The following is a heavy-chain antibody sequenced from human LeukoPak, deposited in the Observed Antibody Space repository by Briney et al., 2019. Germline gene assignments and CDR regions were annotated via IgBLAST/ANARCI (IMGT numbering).Heavy chain of an antibody. CDR2: INAADGNT. V-gene: IGHV1-3*01. J-gene: IGHJ3*01. Sequence: AAVKVCFKSSANTFSINIINWVRQAPGQRLDWMGVINAADGNTKYSEKFQGRVTITRDTYASTVYMELNSLRSEDTAVYYCARERPTTAACHVWGQGTMVTVS. D-gene: IGHD1-14*01. CDR1: ANTFSINI. CDR3: ARERPTTAACHV.